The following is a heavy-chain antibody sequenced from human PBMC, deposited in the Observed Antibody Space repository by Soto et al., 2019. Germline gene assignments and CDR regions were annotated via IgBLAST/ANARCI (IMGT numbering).Heavy chain of an antibody. CDR1: GFTFSSYA. J-gene: IGHJ4*02. Sequence: PGGSLRLSCAASGFTFSSYAMHWVRQAPGKGLEWVAVISYDGSNKYYADSVKGRFTISRDNSKNTLYLQMNSLRAEDTAVYYCTRGARVGWLEPFDYWGQGTRVTVSS. V-gene: IGHV3-30-3*01. D-gene: IGHD6-19*01. CDR2: ISYDGSNK. CDR3: TRGARVGWLEPFDY.